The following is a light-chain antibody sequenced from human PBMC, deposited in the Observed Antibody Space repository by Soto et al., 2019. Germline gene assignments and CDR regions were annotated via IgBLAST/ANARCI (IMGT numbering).Light chain of an antibody. V-gene: IGKV3-20*01. CDR3: QQYGSSPLT. CDR1: QSVSSSY. J-gene: IGKJ4*01. Sequence: EIVLTQSPGTLSLSPGERATLSCRASQSVSSSYLAWYQQKPGQAPRFPIYGASSRATGIPDRFSGSGSGTDFTLTISRLGPEDFAVYYCQQYGSSPLTFGGGTKVEIK. CDR2: GAS.